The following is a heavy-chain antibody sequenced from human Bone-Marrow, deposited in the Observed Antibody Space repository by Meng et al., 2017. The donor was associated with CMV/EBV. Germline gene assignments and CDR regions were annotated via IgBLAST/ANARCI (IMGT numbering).Heavy chain of an antibody. CDR1: GGSISGYH. CDR2: IYYSGST. Sequence: GSLRLSCTVSGGSISGYHWSWIRQPPGKGLEWIGYIYYSGSTNYNPSLNSRFTTSIDTSKSQFSLKVFSVTAADTAVYYCARTSSWYASDFWGQGALVTVSS. CDR3: ARTSSWYASDF. D-gene: IGHD6-13*01. J-gene: IGHJ4*02. V-gene: IGHV4-59*01.